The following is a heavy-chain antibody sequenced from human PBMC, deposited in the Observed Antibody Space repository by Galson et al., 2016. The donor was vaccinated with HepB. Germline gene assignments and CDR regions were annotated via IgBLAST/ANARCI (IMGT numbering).Heavy chain of an antibody. CDR3: GRAPHDYGDYIDGFDV. D-gene: IGHD4-17*01. CDR1: QLSISSSA. CDR2: IYSDGST. J-gene: IGHJ3*01. Sequence: SLRLSCAVSQLSISSSAMSWVRQAPGKGLEWLSVIYSDGSTSHIDSVKGRFTISNDKSKNTLYLQMNSLRVDDTAVYYCGRAPHDYGDYIDGFDVWGQGTMVTVSS. V-gene: IGHV3-23*03.